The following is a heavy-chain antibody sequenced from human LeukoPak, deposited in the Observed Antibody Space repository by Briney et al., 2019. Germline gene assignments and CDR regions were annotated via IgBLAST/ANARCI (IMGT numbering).Heavy chain of an antibody. CDR1: GGSISSSSYY. Sequence: SETLSLTCTVSGGSISSSSYYWGWIRQPPGKGLEWIGSIYYSGSTYYNPSLKSRVTISVDTSKNQFSLKLSSVTAADTAVYYCARSSYDILTGYDTPLYFDYWGQGTLVTVSS. J-gene: IGHJ4*02. V-gene: IGHV4-39*01. D-gene: IGHD3-9*01. CDR2: IYYSGST. CDR3: ARSSYDILTGYDTPLYFDY.